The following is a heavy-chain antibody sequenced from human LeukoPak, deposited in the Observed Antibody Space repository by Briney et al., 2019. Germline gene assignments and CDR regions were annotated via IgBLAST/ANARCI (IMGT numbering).Heavy chain of an antibody. CDR1: GFTVSSNY. D-gene: IGHD3-22*01. Sequence: GGSLRLSCAASGFTVSSNYMSWVRQAPGRGLEWVSVIYSGDYTYYADSVKGRFTISRDNSKNTLYLQMSSLRAEDTAVYYCARGQKYYYDTGGYYDYFQHWGQGTLVTVSS. CDR2: IYSGDYT. V-gene: IGHV3-53*01. CDR3: ARGQKYYYDTGGYYDYFQH. J-gene: IGHJ1*01.